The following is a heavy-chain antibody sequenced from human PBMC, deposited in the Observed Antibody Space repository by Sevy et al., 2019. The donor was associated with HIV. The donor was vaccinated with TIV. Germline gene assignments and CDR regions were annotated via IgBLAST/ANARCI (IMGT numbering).Heavy chain of an antibody. Sequence: ASVKVSCKASGYTFTGYYMHWVRQAPGQGLEWMGWINTNSGGTNYAQKFQGRVTMTRDTSISTAYMELSRLRSDDTAVYYCARVLVVVPAAHYGMDVWGQGTTVTVSS. V-gene: IGHV1-2*02. CDR1: GYTFTGYY. D-gene: IGHD2-2*01. J-gene: IGHJ6*02. CDR2: INTNSGGT. CDR3: ARVLVVVPAAHYGMDV.